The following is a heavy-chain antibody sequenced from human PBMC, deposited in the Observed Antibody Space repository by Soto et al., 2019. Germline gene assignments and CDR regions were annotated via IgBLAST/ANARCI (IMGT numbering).Heavy chain of an antibody. D-gene: IGHD5-12*01. CDR3: ASEFRLGHSGYQRYFLH. J-gene: IGHJ1*01. CDR1: GFAFSSYA. V-gene: IGHV3-30-3*01. Sequence: HVQLVESGGGVVQPGRSLRLSCAASGFAFSSYAMHWVGQAPGKGLEWAVVISYDENNKYYADSVKGRFTISRDNSKNTLSLQMNSLRPEDTAVYYCASEFRLGHSGYQRYFLHWGQGTLVTVSS. CDR2: ISYDENNK.